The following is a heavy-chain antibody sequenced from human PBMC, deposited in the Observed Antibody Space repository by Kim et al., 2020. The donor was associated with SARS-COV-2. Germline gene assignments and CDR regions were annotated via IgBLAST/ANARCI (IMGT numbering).Heavy chain of an antibody. V-gene: IGHV3-30*18. D-gene: IGHD2-2*01. J-gene: IGHJ6*02. CDR2: ITYDGSNE. CDR1: GFRFSNYG. CDR3: AKDRRRVCSSTSCSYGLDV. Sequence: GGSLRLSCAASGFRFSNYGMHWVRQAPGKGLEWVADITYDGSNEYYADSVKGRFTISRDSSKNTLYLQMNSLKTEDTAMYYCAKDRRRVCSSTSCSYGLDVGGQVTTFSVSS.